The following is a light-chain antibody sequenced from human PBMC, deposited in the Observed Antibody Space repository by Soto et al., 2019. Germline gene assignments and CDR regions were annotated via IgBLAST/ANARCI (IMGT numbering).Light chain of an antibody. V-gene: IGKV1-39*01. Sequence: DVQLTQSPSSLSASVGDRVTIACRASQTIGTSLNWYQHRPGRAPKLLMYAVSSLQSGVPSRFSGSGSGTDFTLTISSLHPEDFATYYCQQSYSAPRTFGQGTKVMIK. J-gene: IGKJ2*01. CDR2: AVS. CDR1: QTIGTS. CDR3: QQSYSAPRT.